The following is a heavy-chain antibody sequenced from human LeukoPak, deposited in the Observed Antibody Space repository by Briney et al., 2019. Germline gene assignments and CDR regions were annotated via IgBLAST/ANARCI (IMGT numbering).Heavy chain of an antibody. CDR1: GFNFANHA. D-gene: IGHD2-21*02. Sequence: GGSLRLSCAASGFNFANHAMSWVRQTAGKGLEWVSAISGGGDITYYADSVKGRFTISRENSKDTLFLQMHSLRPGDTAVYYCVREDTPATANYWGQGTLVTISS. J-gene: IGHJ4*02. CDR2: ISGGGDIT. CDR3: VREDTPATANY. V-gene: IGHV3-23*01.